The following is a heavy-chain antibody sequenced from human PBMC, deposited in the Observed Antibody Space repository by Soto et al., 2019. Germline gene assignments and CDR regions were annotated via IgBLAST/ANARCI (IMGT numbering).Heavy chain of an antibody. CDR1: GFTFSSYG. CDR2: ISTGSASI. J-gene: IGHJ2*01. Sequence: EVQLVESGGGLAQPGGSLRLSCAASGFTFSSYGMNWVRQAPGKGLEWVSYISTGSASIYYADSVKGRFTISRDNAKNSLFLQMNSLRDGDTAVYYCARDSASYSSSSGSYWYLDLWGRGTLVTVSS. D-gene: IGHD6-6*01. V-gene: IGHV3-48*02. CDR3: ARDSASYSSSSGSYWYLDL.